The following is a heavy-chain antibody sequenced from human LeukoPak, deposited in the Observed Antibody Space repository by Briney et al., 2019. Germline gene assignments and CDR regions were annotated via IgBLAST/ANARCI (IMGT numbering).Heavy chain of an antibody. D-gene: IGHD2-2*01. CDR2: MRPNNGNS. V-gene: IGHV1-8*01. CDR1: GYSFTSDD. CDR3: ARGPPESTHLDY. Sequence: ASVKVSCKASGYSFTSDDVNWVRHAAGQGLEWIGWMRPNNGNSGFAQKFQGRVTMTRSTSITTAYMELSSLTSEDTAVYYCARGPPESTHLDYWGQGTLVTVSS. J-gene: IGHJ4*02.